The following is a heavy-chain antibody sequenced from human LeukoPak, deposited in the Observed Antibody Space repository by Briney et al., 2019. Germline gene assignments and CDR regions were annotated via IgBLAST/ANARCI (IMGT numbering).Heavy chain of an antibody. V-gene: IGHV3-53*01. CDR2: IYSGGST. D-gene: IGHD3-16*01. CDR3: ARARLPSIFDY. J-gene: IGHJ4*02. Sequence: PGGSLRLSCAASGFTFSSYSMNWVRQAPGKGLEWVSVIYSGGSTYYADSVKGRFTISRDNSKNTLYLQMNSLRAEDTAVYYCARARLPSIFDYWGQGTLVTVSS. CDR1: GFTFSSYS.